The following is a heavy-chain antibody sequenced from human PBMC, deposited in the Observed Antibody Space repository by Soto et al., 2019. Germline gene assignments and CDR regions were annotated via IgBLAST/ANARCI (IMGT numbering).Heavy chain of an antibody. D-gene: IGHD3-3*01. CDR1: GFTFSSYA. J-gene: IGHJ4*02. CDR3: AREDGEGYYDFWSGYYGTLDD. CDR2: ISYDGSNK. Sequence: TGGSLRLSCAASGFTFSSYAMHWVRQAPGKGLEWVAVISYDGSNKYYADSVKGRFTISRDNSKNTLYLQMNSLRAEDTAVYYCAREDGEGYYDFWSGYYGTLDDWGQGTLVTVS. V-gene: IGHV3-30-3*01.